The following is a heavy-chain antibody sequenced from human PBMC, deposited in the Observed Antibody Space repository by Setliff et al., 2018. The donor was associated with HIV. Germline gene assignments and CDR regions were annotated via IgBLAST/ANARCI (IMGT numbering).Heavy chain of an antibody. Sequence: LRLSCAASGFIFSSYAMHWVRQAPGKGLEWVAVISYDGSNKYYADSVKGRFTISRDNSKNTLYLQMSSLRAEDTAVYYCVKDPAATDAFDIWGQGTMVTVSS. D-gene: IGHD2-2*01. J-gene: IGHJ3*02. CDR3: VKDPAATDAFDI. CDR2: ISYDGSNK. CDR1: GFIFSSYA. V-gene: IGHV3-30*14.